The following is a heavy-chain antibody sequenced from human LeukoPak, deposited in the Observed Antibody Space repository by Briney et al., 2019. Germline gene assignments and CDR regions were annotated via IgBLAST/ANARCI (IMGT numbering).Heavy chain of an antibody. CDR2: ISAYNGNT. V-gene: IGHV1-18*01. CDR3: ARVDIVVVPAAHRHYYYYYMDV. D-gene: IGHD2-2*01. CDR1: GYTFTSYG. J-gene: IGHJ6*03. Sequence: GASVKVSCKASGYTFTSYGISWVRQAPGQGLEWMGWISAYNGNTNYAQKLQGRVTMTTDTSTSTAYMELRSLRSDGTAVYYCARVDIVVVPAAHRHYYYYYMDVWGKGTTVTVSS.